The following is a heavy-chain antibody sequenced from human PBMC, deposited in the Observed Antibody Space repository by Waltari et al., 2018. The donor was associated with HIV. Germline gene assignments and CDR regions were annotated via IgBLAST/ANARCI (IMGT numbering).Heavy chain of an antibody. D-gene: IGHD1-26*01. V-gene: IGHV3-74*01. CDR1: GFTLSSYW. CDR3: AKGGANPIDF. J-gene: IGHJ4*02. CDR2: INSDGSTT. Sequence: EVRLVESGGGFVQPGGSLRLSCAAAGFTLSSYWMHWVRQAPGKGLLWVSRINSDGSTTSYADSVKGRFTISRDNAKNTLYLQMNSLRAEDTAVYYCAKGGANPIDFWGQGTLVTVSS.